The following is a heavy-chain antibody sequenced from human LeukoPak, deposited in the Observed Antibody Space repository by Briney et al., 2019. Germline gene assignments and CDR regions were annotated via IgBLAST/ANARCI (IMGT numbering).Heavy chain of an antibody. CDR2: ISYDGNNK. CDR1: GFTFSTYA. D-gene: IGHD2-15*01. Sequence: PGRSLRLSCAVSGFTFSTYAMHWVRQAPGEGLEWVALISYDGNNKYHADSVKGRFTISRDNSKNTLYLQMNSLRAEDTAVYYCARSYCSSGSCHVDYWGQGTLVTVSS. CDR3: ARSYCSSGSCHVDY. J-gene: IGHJ4*02. V-gene: IGHV3-30*04.